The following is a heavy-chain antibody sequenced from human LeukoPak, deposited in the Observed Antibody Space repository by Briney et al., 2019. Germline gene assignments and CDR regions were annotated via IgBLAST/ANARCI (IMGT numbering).Heavy chain of an antibody. V-gene: IGHV3-23*01. J-gene: IGHJ5*02. CDR1: GFTFSSYG. D-gene: IGHD1-26*01. CDR2: ISGSGGST. CDR3: ARFRSGSYPKPHWFDP. Sequence: GGTLRLSCAASGFTFSSYGMSWVRQAPGKGLEWVSAISGSGGSTYYADSVKGRFTISRDNSKNTLYLQMNSLRAEDTAVYYCARFRSGSYPKPHWFDPWGQGTLVTVSS.